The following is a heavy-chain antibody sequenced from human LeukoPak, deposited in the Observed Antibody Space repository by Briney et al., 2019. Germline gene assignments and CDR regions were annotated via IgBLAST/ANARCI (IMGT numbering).Heavy chain of an antibody. Sequence: GGSLRLSCAASGFTFSSYGMHWVRQAPGKRLEWVAVIWYDGSNKYYADSVKGRFTISRDNSKNTLYLQMNSLRAEDTAVYYCANAQQPYGSGSARNWGQGTLVTVSS. D-gene: IGHD3-10*01. CDR2: IWYDGSNK. J-gene: IGHJ4*02. CDR3: ANAQQPYGSGSARN. CDR1: GFTFSSYG. V-gene: IGHV3-33*06.